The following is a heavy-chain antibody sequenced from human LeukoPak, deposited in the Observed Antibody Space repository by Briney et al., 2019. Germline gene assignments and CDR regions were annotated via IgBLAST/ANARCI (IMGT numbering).Heavy chain of an antibody. D-gene: IGHD6-19*01. J-gene: IGHJ4*02. CDR3: AKLAGIRGWFVYYFDY. CDR1: GFTFGTHA. V-gene: IGHV3-23*01. CDR2: MSGRGDTS. Sequence: GRSPRLSRAASGFTFGTHAMTWVRQAPGKGLEWVSGMSGRGDTSYYADSVKGRFTISRDNSKNTLFLQMNSLRAEDTAVYYCAKLAGIRGWFVYYFDYWGQGTLVTVS.